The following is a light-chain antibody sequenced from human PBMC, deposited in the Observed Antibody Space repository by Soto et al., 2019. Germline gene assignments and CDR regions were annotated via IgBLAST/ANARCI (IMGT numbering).Light chain of an antibody. V-gene: IGKV1-39*01. J-gene: IGKJ2*01. CDR2: AAS. CDR3: QQSYITPYT. CDR1: QSISVH. Sequence: DIQMTQSPSALSASVGDTVTITCRASQSISVHLNWYQQKPGKVPKLLIYAASNLQSGVPLRFSGSGSETDLALTISSLQPEDFATYYCQQSYITPYTFGQGTKLEIK.